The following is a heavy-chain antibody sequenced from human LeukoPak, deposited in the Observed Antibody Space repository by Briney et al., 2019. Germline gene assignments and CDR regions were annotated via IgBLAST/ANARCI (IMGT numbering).Heavy chain of an antibody. J-gene: IGHJ4*02. CDR3: AKALGSTCLDY. Sequence: GRSLRLSCAASGFTFSGYGIHWVRQAPGKGREWVAFISYDGSIKYYVDSVKGRFTISRDNSKNTLYLQVNSLRVEDTAFYYCAKALGSTCLDYWGQGTLVTVSS. CDR1: GFTFSGYG. V-gene: IGHV3-30*18. D-gene: IGHD6-13*01. CDR2: ISYDGSIK.